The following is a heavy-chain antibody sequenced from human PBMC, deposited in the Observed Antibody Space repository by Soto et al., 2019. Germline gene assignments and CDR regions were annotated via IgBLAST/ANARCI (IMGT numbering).Heavy chain of an antibody. V-gene: IGHV4-59*01. CDR2: LYNAGSI. D-gene: IGHD2-21*02. CDR3: ARDLWGYCGTDCYPLDV. J-gene: IGHJ6*02. Sequence: SETLSLTCTVSGGSISRYYWSWIRQPPGKGLEWIRYLYNAGSIIYNPSLKSRVTISVDMSQNQYSMNLNYVTAADTAVYYFARDLWGYCGTDCYPLDVWGQGTTVTVS. CDR1: GGSISRYY.